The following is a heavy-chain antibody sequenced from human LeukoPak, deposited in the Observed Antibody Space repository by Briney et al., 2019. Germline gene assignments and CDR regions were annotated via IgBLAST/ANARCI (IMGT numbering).Heavy chain of an antibody. CDR3: ARETRDYGSGSYYNEFDY. D-gene: IGHD3-10*01. CDR1: GGSISSGGYY. V-gene: IGHV4-31*03. Sequence: PSETLSLTCTVSGGSISSGGYYWSWIRQHPEKGLEWIGYIYYSGSTYYNPSLKSRVTISVDTSKNQFSLKLSSVTAADTAVYYCARETRDYGSGSYYNEFDYWGQGTLVTVSS. CDR2: IYYSGST. J-gene: IGHJ4*02.